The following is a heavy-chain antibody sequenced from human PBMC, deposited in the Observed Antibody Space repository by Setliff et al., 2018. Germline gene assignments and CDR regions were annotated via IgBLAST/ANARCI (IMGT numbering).Heavy chain of an antibody. Sequence: PGGSLRLSCAASGVTVTNYWINWVRQAPGKGLEWVANIKQDESEKHYVGSVKGRFTISRDNARNSVYLQMNSLRAEDAAVYYCATSDWYAAFDYWGQGTLVTVSS. CDR1: GVTVTNYW. J-gene: IGHJ4*02. CDR3: ATSDWYAAFDY. V-gene: IGHV3-7*01. CDR2: IKQDESEK. D-gene: IGHD6-19*01.